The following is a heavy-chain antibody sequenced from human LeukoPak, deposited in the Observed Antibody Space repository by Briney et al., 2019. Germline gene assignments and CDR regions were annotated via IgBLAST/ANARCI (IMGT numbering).Heavy chain of an antibody. CDR2: IYYSGST. J-gene: IGHJ4*02. Sequence: PSETLSLTCTVSGGSISSGDYYWSWIRQPPGKGLEWIGYIYYSGSTYYNPSLKSRVTISVDTSKNQFSLKLSSVTAADTAVYYCSRESGPFSPFGFWGQGTLVSVHS. CDR1: GGSISSGDYY. D-gene: IGHD1-26*01. CDR3: SRESGPFSPFGF. V-gene: IGHV4-30-4*01.